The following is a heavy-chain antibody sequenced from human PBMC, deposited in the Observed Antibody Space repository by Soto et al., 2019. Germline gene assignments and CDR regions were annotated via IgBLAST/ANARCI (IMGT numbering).Heavy chain of an antibody. Sequence: QVQLVQSGAEVKKPGSSVKVSCKASAGTFSSYSIDWVRQAPGRGLEWMGEIIPIFGTANYAQKFQGRVTITADESTSTAYMELSSLRSEDTAVYYCARDGGRHSGGIDYWGQGTLVTVSS. CDR1: AGTFSSYS. V-gene: IGHV1-69*01. J-gene: IGHJ4*02. D-gene: IGHD1-26*01. CDR2: IIPIFGTA. CDR3: ARDGGRHSGGIDY.